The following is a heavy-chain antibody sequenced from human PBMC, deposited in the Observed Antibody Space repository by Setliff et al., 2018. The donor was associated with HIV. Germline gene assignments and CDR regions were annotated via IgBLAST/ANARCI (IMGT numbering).Heavy chain of an antibody. Sequence: KPSETLSLTCTVSGASISSSSYHWGWICQPPGRGLEWIGNIFYSGNTYYNPSLQSRITMSIDTSKNQFSLNLDSVTAADTAVYYCARLSWDVDDWGQGTLVTVPS. D-gene: IGHD1-26*01. CDR3: ARLSWDVDD. J-gene: IGHJ4*02. CDR1: GASISSSSYH. CDR2: IFYSGNT. V-gene: IGHV4-39*01.